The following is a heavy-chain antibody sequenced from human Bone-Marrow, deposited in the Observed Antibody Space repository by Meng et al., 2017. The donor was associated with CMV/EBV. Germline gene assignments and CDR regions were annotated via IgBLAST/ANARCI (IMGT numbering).Heavy chain of an antibody. CDR2: TYYRSKWYN. J-gene: IGHJ6*01. CDR1: GDSVSSKSAA. V-gene: IGHV6-1*01. CDR3: ARGGLARPIYYYYGMDV. Sequence: SETLSLTCAISGDSVSSKSAAWNWIRQPPSRGLEWLGRTYYRSKWYNDYAVFVQSRISINPDTSKNQFSLQLNSVTPEDKAVYYCARGGLARPIYYYYGMDVWGQGTTVTGYS. D-gene: IGHD6-6*01.